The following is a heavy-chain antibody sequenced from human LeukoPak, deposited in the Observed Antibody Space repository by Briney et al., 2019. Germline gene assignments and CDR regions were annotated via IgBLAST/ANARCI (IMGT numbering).Heavy chain of an antibody. J-gene: IGHJ3*02. D-gene: IGHD5-12*01. CDR1: GGTFSSYA. Sequence: SVNVSCKASGGTFSSYAITWVRQAPGQGLEWMGRIIPILGIANYAQKFQGRVTIIADKSTSTAYMELSSLRSEDTAVYYCARDLYSGHEGNAFDIWGRGTMVTVSS. CDR3: ARDLYSGHEGNAFDI. V-gene: IGHV1-69*04. CDR2: IIPILGIA.